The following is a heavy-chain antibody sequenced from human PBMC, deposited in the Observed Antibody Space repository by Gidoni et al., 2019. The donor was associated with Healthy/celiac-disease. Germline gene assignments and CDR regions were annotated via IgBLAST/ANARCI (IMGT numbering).Heavy chain of an antibody. CDR3: ARAEGITIFGVVITYFDY. CDR2: ISGSGGST. V-gene: IGHV3-23*01. CDR1: GFTFTSYA. Sequence: EVQLLESGGGLVQPGGSLLLSCAASGFTFTSYAMIWVRQAPGKGLECVSAISGSGGSTYYADSVKGRFTISRDNSKNTLYLQMNSLRAEDTAVYYCARAEGITIFGVVITYFDYWGQGTLVTVSS. D-gene: IGHD3-3*01. J-gene: IGHJ4*02.